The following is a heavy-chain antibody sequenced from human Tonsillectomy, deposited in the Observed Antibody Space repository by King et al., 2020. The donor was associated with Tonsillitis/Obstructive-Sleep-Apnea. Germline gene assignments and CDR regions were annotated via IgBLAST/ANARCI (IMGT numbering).Heavy chain of an antibody. CDR2: IYWDVDK. D-gene: IGHD2-2*01. V-gene: IGHV2-5*02. CDR3: ARRPCDTTCYHTFDY. J-gene: IGHJ4*02. CDR1: GFSLSTSGVG. Sequence: TLKESGPTLVKPTQTLTLTCTFSGFSLSTSGVGVGWIRQPPGKALEWLALIYWDVDKRYSPSLKSRLTITKDTSKNQVVLSMTNMDPVDTATYVCARRPCDTTCYHTFDYWGQGTLVTVSS.